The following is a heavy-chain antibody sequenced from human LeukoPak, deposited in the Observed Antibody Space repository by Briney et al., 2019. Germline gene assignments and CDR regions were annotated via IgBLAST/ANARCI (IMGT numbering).Heavy chain of an antibody. J-gene: IGHJ3*02. CDR3: AREKGIAARFGAFDI. CDR2: IYYSGST. V-gene: IGHV4-59*01. D-gene: IGHD6-6*01. Sequence: PSETLSLTCTVSGGSLSSYYWSWIRQPPGKGLEWIGYIYYSGSTNYNPSLKSRVTISVDTSKNQFSLKLSSVTAADTAVYYCAREKGIAARFGAFDIWGQGTMVTVSS. CDR1: GGSLSSYY.